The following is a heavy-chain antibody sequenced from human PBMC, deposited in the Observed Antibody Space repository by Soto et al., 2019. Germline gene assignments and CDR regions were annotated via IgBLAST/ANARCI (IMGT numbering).Heavy chain of an antibody. CDR3: AKDPSGYYVAFDI. CDR2: ISGSGDNT. D-gene: IGHD3-3*01. J-gene: IGHJ3*02. CDR1: GFTFSTYA. V-gene: IGHV3-23*01. Sequence: GGSLRLSCAASGFTFSTYAMSWVRQAPGKGLEWVSSISGSGDNTYYADSVKGRFTISRDKSKNTLYLQMNSLRAEDTAVYYCAKDPSGYYVAFDIWGQGTMVTVSS.